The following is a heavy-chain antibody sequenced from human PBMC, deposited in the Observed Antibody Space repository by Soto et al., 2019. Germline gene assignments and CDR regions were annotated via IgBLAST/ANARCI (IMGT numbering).Heavy chain of an antibody. D-gene: IGHD6-19*01. CDR1: GVTFSSYG. CDR2: IWYDGSNK. J-gene: IGHJ4*02. CDR3: ARGASAVAASLDY. Sequence: QVQLVESGGGVVQPGRSLRLSCAASGVTFSSYGMHWVRQAPGKGLEWVAFIWYDGSNKYYTDSVKGRFTISRDNSKNTVFLQMSSLSAEDTAVYYCARGASAVAASLDYWAQGTLVSVSS. V-gene: IGHV3-33*01.